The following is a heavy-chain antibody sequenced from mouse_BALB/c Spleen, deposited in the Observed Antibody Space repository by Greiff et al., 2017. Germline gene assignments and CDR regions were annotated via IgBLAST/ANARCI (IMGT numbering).Heavy chain of an antibody. CDR2: INPGSGGT. D-gene: IGHD1-1*01. CDR1: GYAFTNYL. J-gene: IGHJ4*01. Sequence: QVQLKESGAELVRPGTSVKVSCKASGYAFTNYLIEWVKQRPGQGLEWIGVINPGSGGTNYNEKFKGKATLTADKSSSTAYMQLSSLTSDDSAVYFCARRNYDGGSTHYYAMDYWGQGTSVTVSS. V-gene: IGHV1-54*01. CDR3: ARRNYDGGSTHYYAMDY.